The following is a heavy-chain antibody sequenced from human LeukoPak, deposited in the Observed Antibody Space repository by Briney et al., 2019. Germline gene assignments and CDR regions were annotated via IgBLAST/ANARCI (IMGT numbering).Heavy chain of an antibody. CDR1: GFTFRNHS. CDR2: ISGSGETT. V-gene: IGHV3-23*01. D-gene: IGHD1-26*01. CDR3: AKDRGMVGASVRAFDY. Sequence: PGGSLRLSCAASGFTFRNHSMNWVRQAPGNGLEWASVISGSGETTYYADSVKGRFTISRDNSQNTLYLQMSSLRGEDTALYYCAKDRGMVGASVRAFDYWGQGTLVTVSS. J-gene: IGHJ4*02.